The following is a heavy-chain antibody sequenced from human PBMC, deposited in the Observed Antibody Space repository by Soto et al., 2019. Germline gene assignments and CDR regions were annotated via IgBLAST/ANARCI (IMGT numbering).Heavy chain of an antibody. J-gene: IGHJ6*02. CDR3: AFAYDLLRMDV. CDR2: MNPNSGNT. D-gene: IGHD3-3*01. CDR1: GYTFTSYD. V-gene: IGHV1-8*01. Sequence: QVQLVQSGAEVKKPGASVKVSCKASGYTFTSYDINWVRQATGQGLEWLGWMNPNSGNTGYAQKSQGRVTMTRNTSIRTGYMELSSLRSEDTAVYYCAFAYDLLRMDVWGQGNTVTVSS.